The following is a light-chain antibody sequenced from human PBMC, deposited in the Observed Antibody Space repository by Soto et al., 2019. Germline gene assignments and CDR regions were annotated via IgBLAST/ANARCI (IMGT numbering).Light chain of an antibody. CDR2: DAS. Sequence: DIQMTQSPSTLSASVGDSVTITCRASQSSSSWLAWYQQKPGKAPKLLIYDASSLESGVPSRFSGSGSGTAFTLTISSLQPDDFATYYCQQYNSYPITFGQGTRLNTK. CDR1: QSSSSW. V-gene: IGKV1-5*01. CDR3: QQYNSYPIT. J-gene: IGKJ5*01.